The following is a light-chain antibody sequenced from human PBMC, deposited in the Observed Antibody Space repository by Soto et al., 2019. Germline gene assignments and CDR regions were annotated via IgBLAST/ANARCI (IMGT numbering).Light chain of an antibody. CDR2: EVS. CDR1: SSDVGSYNL. CDR3: CSYAGSTWGYA. V-gene: IGLV2-23*02. J-gene: IGLJ1*01. Sequence: QSVLTQPASVSGSPGQSITISCTGTSSDVGSYNLVSWYQQHPGKAPKLMIYEVSKRPSGVSNRFSGSKSGNTASLTISGLQAEDEADYYCCSYAGSTWGYAFGTGTKVTVL.